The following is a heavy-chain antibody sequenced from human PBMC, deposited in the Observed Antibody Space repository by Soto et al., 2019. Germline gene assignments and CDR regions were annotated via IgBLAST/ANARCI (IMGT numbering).Heavy chain of an antibody. J-gene: IGHJ2*01. V-gene: IGHV4-4*02. CDR3: ARASYDSSGYYSRYFDL. Sequence: SETLSLTCAVSGGSISSSNWWSWVRQPPGKGLEWIGEIYHSGSTNYNPSLKSRVTISVDKSKNQFSLKLSSVTAADTAVYYCARASYDSSGYYSRYFDLWGRGTLVTSPQ. D-gene: IGHD3-22*01. CDR1: GGSISSSNW. CDR2: IYHSGST.